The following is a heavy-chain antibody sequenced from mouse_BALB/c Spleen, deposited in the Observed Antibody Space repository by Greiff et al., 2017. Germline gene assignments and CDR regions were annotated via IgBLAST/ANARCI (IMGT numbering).Heavy chain of an antibody. Sequence: EVKVVESGGGLVKPGGSLKLSCAASGFTFSSYAMSWVRQTPEKRLEWVATISSGGSYTYYPDSVKGRFTISRDNAKNTLYLQMSSLRSEDTAMYYCARQYCNYLDYWGQGTTLTVSS. CDR2: ISSGGSYT. CDR1: GFTFSSYA. CDR3: ARQYCNYLDY. V-gene: IGHV5-9-3*01. D-gene: IGHD5-1-1*01. J-gene: IGHJ2*01.